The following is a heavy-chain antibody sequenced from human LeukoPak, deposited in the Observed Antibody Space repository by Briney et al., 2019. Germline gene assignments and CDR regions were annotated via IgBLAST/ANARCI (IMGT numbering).Heavy chain of an antibody. CDR1: GFTFSSYA. CDR2: ISGSGGST. D-gene: IGHD6-19*01. CDR3: AKDHPYSSGWTFDY. Sequence: GASLRLSCAASGFTFSSYAMSWVRQAPGKGLEWVSAISGSGGSTYYADSVKGRFTISRDNSKNTLYLQMNSLGAEDTAVYYCAKDHPYSSGWTFDYWGQGTLVTVSS. J-gene: IGHJ4*02. V-gene: IGHV3-23*01.